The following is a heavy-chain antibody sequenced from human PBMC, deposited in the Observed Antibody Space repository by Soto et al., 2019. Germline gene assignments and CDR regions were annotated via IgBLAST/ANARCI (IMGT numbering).Heavy chain of an antibody. Sequence: GGSLRLSCAASGFTFSSYGMHWVRQAPGKGLEWVAVISYDGSNKYYADSVKGRFTISRDNSKNTLYLQMNSLRAEDTAVYYCAKDNRDYGDYIWFDPWGQGTLVTVS. CDR2: ISYDGSNK. J-gene: IGHJ5*02. CDR1: GFTFSSYG. V-gene: IGHV3-30*18. D-gene: IGHD4-17*01. CDR3: AKDNRDYGDYIWFDP.